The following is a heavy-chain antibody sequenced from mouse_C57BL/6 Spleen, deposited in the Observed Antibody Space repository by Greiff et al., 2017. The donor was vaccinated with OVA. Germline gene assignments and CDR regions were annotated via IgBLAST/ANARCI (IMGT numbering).Heavy chain of an antibody. V-gene: IGHV5-6*01. J-gene: IGHJ3*01. CDR3: ARQDGSGYMAWFAY. CDR2: ISSGGSYT. Sequence: EVQVVESGGDLVKPGGSLKLSCAASGFTFSSYGMSWVRQTPDKRLEWVATISSGGSYTYYPDSVKGRFTISRDNAKNTLYLQMSSLKSEDTAMYYCARQDGSGYMAWFAYWGQGTLVTVSA. CDR1: GFTFSSYG. D-gene: IGHD1-1*01.